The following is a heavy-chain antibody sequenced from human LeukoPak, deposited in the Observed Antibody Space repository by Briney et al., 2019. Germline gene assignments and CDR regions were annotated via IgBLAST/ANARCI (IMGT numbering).Heavy chain of an antibody. V-gene: IGHV4-59*01. CDR2: MYYTGST. CDR3: ARARVGTTTIFDY. Sequence: TETLSLTCTVSGGSISGYYWSWIRQPPGKGLEWIGYMYYTGSTNYNPSLKSRVAISVDTSKNQFSLNLDSVTSAETAMYYCARARVGTTTIFDYWGQGTLVTVSS. J-gene: IGHJ4*02. CDR1: GGSISGYY. D-gene: IGHD1-26*01.